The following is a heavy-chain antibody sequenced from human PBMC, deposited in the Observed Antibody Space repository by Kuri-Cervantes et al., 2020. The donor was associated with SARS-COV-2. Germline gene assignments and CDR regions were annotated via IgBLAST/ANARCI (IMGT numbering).Heavy chain of an antibody. CDR3: ARGVGISDY. Sequence: ASVKVSCKASGYTFTSYGISWVRQAPGQGLEWMGWVNPNTGNPTYAQGFTGRFVFSWDTSVSTAYLQISSLKAEDTAVYYCARGVGISDYWGQGTLVTVS. J-gene: IGHJ4*02. D-gene: IGHD1-1*01. CDR1: GYTFTSYG. V-gene: IGHV7-4-1*02. CDR2: VNPNTGNP.